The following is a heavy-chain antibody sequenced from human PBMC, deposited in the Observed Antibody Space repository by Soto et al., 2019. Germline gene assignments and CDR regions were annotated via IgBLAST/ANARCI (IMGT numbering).Heavy chain of an antibody. CDR3: AKDSNKYSSSLRGRYFDS. CDR2: ISGGGSNT. J-gene: IGHJ4*02. Sequence: EVQLLESGGGLVQRGGSLRLSCAASGFPFSSYVMAWVRQAPGKGLEWVSGISGGGSNTFYADSVKGRFTISRDNSKKTLLLQMNSMGAEDTAVYYCAKDSNKYSSSLRGRYFDSWGQGIGVTVSS. D-gene: IGHD4-4*01. CDR1: GFPFSSYV. V-gene: IGHV3-23*01.